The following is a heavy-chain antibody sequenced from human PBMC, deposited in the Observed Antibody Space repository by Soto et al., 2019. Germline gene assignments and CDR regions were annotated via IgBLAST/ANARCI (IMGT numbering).Heavy chain of an antibody. Sequence: GASVKVSCKASGGTFSSYAISWVRQAPGQGLEWMGGIIPIFGTANYAQKFQGRVTITADESTSTAYMELSSLRSEDTAVYYCARERLGERQLWSPGSHWGQGTLVTVSS. D-gene: IGHD5-18*01. V-gene: IGHV1-69*13. CDR3: ARERLGERQLWSPGSH. CDR1: GGTFSSYA. CDR2: IIPIFGTA. J-gene: IGHJ4*02.